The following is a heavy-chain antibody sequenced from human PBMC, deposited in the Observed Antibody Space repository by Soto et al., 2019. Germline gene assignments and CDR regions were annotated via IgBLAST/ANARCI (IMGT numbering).Heavy chain of an antibody. D-gene: IGHD3-22*01. CDR1: GFTFSSYG. J-gene: IGHJ3*02. CDR2: ISYDGSNK. V-gene: IGHV3-30*18. Sequence: ESGGGVVQPGRSLRLSCAASGFTFSSYGMHWVRQAPGKGLEWVAVISYDGSNKYYADSVKGRFTISRDNSKNTLYLQMNSLRAEDTAVYYCAKEGYDSSGTTGHAFDIWGQGTMVTVSS. CDR3: AKEGYDSSGTTGHAFDI.